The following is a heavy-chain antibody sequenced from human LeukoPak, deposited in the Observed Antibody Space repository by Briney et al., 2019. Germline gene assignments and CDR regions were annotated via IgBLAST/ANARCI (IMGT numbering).Heavy chain of an antibody. CDR2: MYYSGNT. Sequence: PSETLSLTCTVSGGSISSSSLYWGWIRQPPGKGLEWIASMYYSGNTYYSPSLKSRVTISIDTSKNQFSLKLTSVTAADTAVYYCAYTGFDSVFDYWGQGTLVTVSS. CDR3: AYTGFDSVFDY. D-gene: IGHD5-12*01. V-gene: IGHV4-39*07. CDR1: GGSISSSSLY. J-gene: IGHJ4*02.